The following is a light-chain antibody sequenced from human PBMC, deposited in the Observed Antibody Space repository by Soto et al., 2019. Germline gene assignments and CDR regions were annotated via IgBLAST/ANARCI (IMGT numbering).Light chain of an antibody. CDR1: QSISTW. J-gene: IGKJ1*01. CDR3: QHYNNFSGT. Sequence: DIRMTQSPSTLSASVGDRVTITCRASQSISTWLAWYQQKPGKAPNLLIYDASSLQSGVPSRFSGTRPGTEFTLTISRLQPDDFATYYCQHYNNFSGTFGQGTKVDIK. V-gene: IGKV1-5*01. CDR2: DAS.